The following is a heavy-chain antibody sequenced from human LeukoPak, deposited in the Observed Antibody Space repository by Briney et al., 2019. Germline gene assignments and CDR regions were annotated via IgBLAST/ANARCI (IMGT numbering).Heavy chain of an antibody. Sequence: PSETLSLTCTVSGGSISSYYWSWIRQPPGKGLEWIGYIYYSGSTYYNPSLKSRVTISVDTSKNQFSLKLSSVTAADTAVYYCARHGGKNYNSGPLWYFDLWGRGTLVTVSS. V-gene: IGHV4-59*08. CDR3: ARHGGKNYNSGPLWYFDL. CDR2: IYYSGST. D-gene: IGHD2/OR15-2a*01. J-gene: IGHJ2*01. CDR1: GGSISSYY.